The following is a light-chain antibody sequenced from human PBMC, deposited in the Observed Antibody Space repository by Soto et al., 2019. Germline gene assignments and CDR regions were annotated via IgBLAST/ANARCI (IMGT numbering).Light chain of an antibody. CDR1: SSDVGGYNY. V-gene: IGLV2-14*01. Sequence: QSALTQPASVSGSPGQSITISCTGTSSDVGGYNYVSWYQQHPGKAPKLIIYEVSNRPSGVSNRFSGSKSGNTASLTISGLQAEDEADYYCSSYTRSNTYVFGTGTKVT. CDR2: EVS. J-gene: IGLJ1*01. CDR3: SSYTRSNTYV.